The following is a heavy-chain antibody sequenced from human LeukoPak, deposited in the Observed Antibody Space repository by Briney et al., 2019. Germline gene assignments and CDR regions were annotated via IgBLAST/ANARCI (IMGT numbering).Heavy chain of an antibody. Sequence: SETLSLTCTVSGGSISSYYWSWIRQPPGKGLEWIGYIYYSGSTNYNPSLKSRVTISVDTSKNQFSLKLSSVTAADTAVYYCARHFRQLGLDYWGQGTLVTVSS. J-gene: IGHJ4*02. CDR3: ARHFRQLGLDY. V-gene: IGHV4-59*08. D-gene: IGHD6-6*01. CDR1: GGSISSYY. CDR2: IYYSGST.